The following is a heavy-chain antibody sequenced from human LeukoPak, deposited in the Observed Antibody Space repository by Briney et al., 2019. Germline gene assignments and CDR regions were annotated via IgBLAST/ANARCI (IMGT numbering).Heavy chain of an antibody. J-gene: IGHJ4*02. CDR3: ARGQEQLLFDY. V-gene: IGHV1-8*01. CDR2: MNPNSGNT. Sequence: ASVKVSCKASGYTFTSYDINWARQATGQGLEWMGWMNPNSGNTGYAQKFQGRVTMTRNTSISTAYKELSSLRSEDTAVYYCARGQEQLLFDYWGQGTLVTVSS. D-gene: IGHD6-13*01. CDR1: GYTFTSYD.